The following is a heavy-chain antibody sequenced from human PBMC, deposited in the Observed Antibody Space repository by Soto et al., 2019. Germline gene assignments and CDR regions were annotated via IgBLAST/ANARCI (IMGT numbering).Heavy chain of an antibody. CDR2: INTNTGNP. CDR1: GYTFTSYA. V-gene: IGHV7-4-1*01. D-gene: IGHD6-13*01. J-gene: IGHJ4*02. CDR3: ARDDEVAAAGTFDY. Sequence: QVQLVQSGSELKKPGASGKVSCKASGYTFTSYAMNWVRQAPGQGLEWMGWINTNTGNPTYAQGFTGRFVFSLDTAVSTGYLQSCSLKAEDTAVYYCARDDEVAAAGTFDYWGQGTLVTVSS.